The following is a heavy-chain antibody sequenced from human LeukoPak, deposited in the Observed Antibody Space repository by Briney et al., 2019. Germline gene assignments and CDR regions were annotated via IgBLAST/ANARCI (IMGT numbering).Heavy chain of an antibody. V-gene: IGHV1-18*01. CDR1: GYTFTGYG. CDR2: ISAYNGNT. CDR3: ARDIIRYCSSTSCYPGAFDI. D-gene: IGHD2-2*01. Sequence: ASVKVSCKASGYTFTGYGISWVRQAPGQGLEWMGWISAYNGNTNYAQKLQGRVTMTTDTSTSTAYMELRSLRSDDTAVYYCARDIIRYCSSTSCYPGAFDIWGQGTMVTVSS. J-gene: IGHJ3*02.